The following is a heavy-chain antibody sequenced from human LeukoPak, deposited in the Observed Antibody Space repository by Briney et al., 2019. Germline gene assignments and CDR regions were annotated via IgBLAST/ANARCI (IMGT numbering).Heavy chain of an antibody. Sequence: GGSLRLSCAASGFTFSRYGMHWVRQAPGKGLEWVAVVWDNGINKFYADSVKGRFTISRDNSKHTLSLHMNSLRAEDAAVYYCVKEPAPYSLGDAWGKGTTVTVSP. V-gene: IGHV3-33*06. CDR2: VWDNGINK. J-gene: IGHJ6*04. D-gene: IGHD5-18*01. CDR1: GFTFSRYG. CDR3: VKEPAPYSLGDA.